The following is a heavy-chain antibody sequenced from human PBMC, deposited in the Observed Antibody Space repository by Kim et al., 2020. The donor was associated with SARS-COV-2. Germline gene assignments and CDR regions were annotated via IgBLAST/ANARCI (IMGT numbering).Heavy chain of an antibody. CDR2: ISSSGRST. Sequence: GGSLRLSCAASGFIFSSYSMNWVRQTPGKGLEWVSSISSSGRSTYYADSVKGRFTISRDNARNSLFLQMNRLRAEDTAVYYCARDGGDRTNCYGYYWGQGNLVTDSS. D-gene: IGHD2-2*01. CDR1: GFIFSSYS. CDR3: ARDGGDRTNCYGYY. J-gene: IGHJ4*02. V-gene: IGHV3-21*01.